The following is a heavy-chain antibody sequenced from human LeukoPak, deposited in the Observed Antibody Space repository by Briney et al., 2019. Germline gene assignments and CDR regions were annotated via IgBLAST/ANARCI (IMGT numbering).Heavy chain of an antibody. CDR2: IEYDGSKT. CDR3: ARDTYYYNSSAFYHYYYGMDV. Sequence: GGSLRLSCAASGFTFSNCWVHWVRQAPGKGLEWVSRIEYDGSKTKYADSVKGRFTISRDNAKNTLYLQMNSLRAEDTAVYYCARDTYYYNSSAFYHYYYGMDVWGQGTTVTVSS. CDR1: GFTFSNCW. D-gene: IGHD3-22*01. J-gene: IGHJ6*02. V-gene: IGHV3-74*01.